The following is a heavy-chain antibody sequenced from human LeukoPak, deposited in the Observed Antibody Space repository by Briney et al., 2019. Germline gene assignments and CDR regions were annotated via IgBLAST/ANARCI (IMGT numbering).Heavy chain of an antibody. V-gene: IGHV4-59*08. Sequence: SETLSLTCTVSGASISSYYWSWIRQPPGKGLEWIGYIYYSGSTNYNPSLKSRVTISVDTSKNQFSLKLSSVTAADTAVYYCASLLYSRSYYFDYWGQGTLVTVSS. CDR3: ASLLYSRSYYFDY. CDR1: GASISSYY. J-gene: IGHJ4*02. D-gene: IGHD6-13*01. CDR2: IYYSGST.